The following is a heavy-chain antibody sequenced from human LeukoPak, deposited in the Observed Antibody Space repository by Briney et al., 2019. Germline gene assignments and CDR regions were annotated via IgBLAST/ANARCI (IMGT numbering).Heavy chain of an antibody. CDR3: ARGALIPDI. Sequence: GGSLRLSCAASGFTFSSYAMTWVRQAPGKGLAWVSSISKSDGSTYYADSVKGRFTISRDNSKNTVYLHMDSLRVEDAAIYYCARGALIPDIRGQGTLVTVSS. V-gene: IGHV3-23*01. J-gene: IGHJ4*02. CDR2: ISKSDGST. CDR1: GFTFSSYA. D-gene: IGHD2-21*01.